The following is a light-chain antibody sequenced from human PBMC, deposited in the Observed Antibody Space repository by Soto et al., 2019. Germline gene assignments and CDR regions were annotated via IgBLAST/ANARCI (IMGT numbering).Light chain of an antibody. CDR2: DAS. CDR1: QNIRNW. J-gene: IGKJ5*01. V-gene: IGKV1-5*01. Sequence: DIQMTQSPSTLSASVGDSVTIXXRASQNIRNWLAWYQRKPGKAPKTLIYDASSLKSGVPARFSGSGSGTEFTLTISSLQPDDFATYYCQQYNTYSTFGQGTRLEIK. CDR3: QQYNTYST.